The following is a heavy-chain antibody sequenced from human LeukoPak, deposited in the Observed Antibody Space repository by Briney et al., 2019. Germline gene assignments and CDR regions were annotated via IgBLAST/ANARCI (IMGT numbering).Heavy chain of an antibody. Sequence: SETLSLTCAVYGGSFRGYYWSWILQPPGKGLQWIGEINHSGSTNYNPSLKSRVTISVDTSKNQFSLKLSSVTAADTAVYYCARGGGSGWYHYYYGMDVWGKGTTVNVSS. CDR1: GGSFRGYY. D-gene: IGHD6-19*01. J-gene: IGHJ6*04. CDR2: INHSGST. V-gene: IGHV4-34*01. CDR3: ARGGGSGWYHYYYGMDV.